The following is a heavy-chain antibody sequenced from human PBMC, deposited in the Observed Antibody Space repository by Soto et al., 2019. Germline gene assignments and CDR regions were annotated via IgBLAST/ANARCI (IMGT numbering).Heavy chain of an antibody. CDR1: GDSISSGGHS. CDR3: ARGSRLDAYDI. J-gene: IGHJ3*02. CDR2: IYHTGTT. V-gene: IGHV4-30-2*01. Sequence: QVQLQESGSGLVKPSETLSLTCAVSGDSISSGGHSWSWIRQPPGKGLEWIGHIYHTGTTSKNPSLKRLVSISLDMSKNHFSLKLTFVTAADTAVYVCARGSRLDAYDIWGQGTLVTVSS. D-gene: IGHD3-10*01.